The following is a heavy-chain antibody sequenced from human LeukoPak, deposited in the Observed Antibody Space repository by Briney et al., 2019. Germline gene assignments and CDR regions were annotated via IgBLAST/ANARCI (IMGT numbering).Heavy chain of an antibody. CDR1: GFTVSSNY. D-gene: IGHD3-10*01. CDR3: AKETLLLWFGEPRPEYYFDY. V-gene: IGHV3-53*05. J-gene: IGHJ4*02. Sequence: PGGSLRLSCAASGFTVSSNYMSWVRQAPGKGLEWVSVVYSGRSTYYADSVKGRFTISRDNSKNTLYPQMNSLRAEDTAVYYCAKETLLLWFGEPRPEYYFDYWGQGTLVTVSS. CDR2: VYSGRST.